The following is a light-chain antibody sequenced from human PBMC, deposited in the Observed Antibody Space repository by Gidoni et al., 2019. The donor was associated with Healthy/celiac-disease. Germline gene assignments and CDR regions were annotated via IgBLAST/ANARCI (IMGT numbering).Light chain of an antibody. J-gene: IGKJ1*01. V-gene: IGKV1-5*03. Sequence: DIQMTQSPSTLSASVGDRVTITCRASQSISSWLAWYQQKPGKAPKHLIYKASSLESGVPSRFSGSGSGTEFTLTISSLQPDDFATYYCQRYNSYSPWTFGQXTKVEIK. CDR1: QSISSW. CDR2: KAS. CDR3: QRYNSYSPWT.